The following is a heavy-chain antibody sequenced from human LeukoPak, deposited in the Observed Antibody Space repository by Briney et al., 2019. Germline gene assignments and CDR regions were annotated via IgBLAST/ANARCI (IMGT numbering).Heavy chain of an antibody. V-gene: IGHV4-30-2*01. CDR2: IYHSGIT. CDR1: GGSITSGEHY. Sequence: PSETLSLTCTVSGGSITSGEHYCSWIRQPPGKGLEWIGYIYHSGITYYNPSLKSRVTISVDRSKNQFSLKLSSVTAADTAVYYCARAYLAFDIWGQGTMVTVSS. J-gene: IGHJ3*02. CDR3: ARAYLAFDI.